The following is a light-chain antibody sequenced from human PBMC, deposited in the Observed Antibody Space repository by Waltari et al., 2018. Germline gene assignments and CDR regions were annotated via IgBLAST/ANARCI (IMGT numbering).Light chain of an antibody. J-gene: IGLJ2*01. CDR1: NVGSKS. V-gene: IGLV3-21*02. Sequence: SYVLTQPPSASVATGETARITCGGDNVGSKSVHWYQQKPGQAPLLVVYDDTARPSGIPDRFSASNSGNTATLTISRVENGDEADYDCQVWDTTSDRVVFGGGTKLTVL. CDR2: DDT. CDR3: QVWDTTSDRVV.